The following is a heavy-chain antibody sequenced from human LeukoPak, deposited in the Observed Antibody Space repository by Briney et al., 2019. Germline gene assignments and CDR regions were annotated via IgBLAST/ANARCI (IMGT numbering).Heavy chain of an antibody. CDR3: ARDWSLTAMVTVPYFDY. D-gene: IGHD5-18*01. CDR1: GFIFDDYA. CDR2: ISWNSSGI. J-gene: IGHJ4*02. Sequence: GRSLRLSCAASGFIFDDYAMHWVRQAPGKGLEWVAGISWNSSGIDYADSVKGRFTISRDNAKNSLYLQMNSLRAEDTAVYYCARDWSLTAMVTVPYFDYWGQGTLVTVSS. V-gene: IGHV3-9*01.